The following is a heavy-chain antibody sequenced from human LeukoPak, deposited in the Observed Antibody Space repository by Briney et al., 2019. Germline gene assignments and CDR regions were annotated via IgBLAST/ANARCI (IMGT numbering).Heavy chain of an antibody. V-gene: IGHV5-51*01. CDR3: ARLLTMVRGPNWFDP. CDR2: IYPGDSDT. J-gene: IGHJ5*02. D-gene: IGHD3-10*01. CDR1: GYSFTSYW. Sequence: GESLKISCKGSGYSFTSYWIGWVRQMPGKGLEWMGIIYPGDSDTRYSPSFQGQVTISADKSISTAYLQWSSLKASDTAMYYCARLLTMVRGPNWFDPWGQGTLVTVSS.